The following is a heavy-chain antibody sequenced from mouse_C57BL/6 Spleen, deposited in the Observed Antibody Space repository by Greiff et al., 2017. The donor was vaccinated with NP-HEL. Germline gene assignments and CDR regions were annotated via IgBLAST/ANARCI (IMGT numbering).Heavy chain of an antibody. J-gene: IGHJ3*01. CDR1: GYTFTSYW. V-gene: IGHV1-52*01. Sequence: QVQLQQPGAELVRPGSSVKLSCKASGYTFTSYWMHWVKQRPIQGLEWIGNIDPSDSEPHYNQKFKDKATLTVDKSSSTAYMQLSSLTSEDSAVYYCAREDDGNLFAYWGQGTLVTVSA. D-gene: IGHD2-1*01. CDR2: IDPSDSEP. CDR3: AREDDGNLFAY.